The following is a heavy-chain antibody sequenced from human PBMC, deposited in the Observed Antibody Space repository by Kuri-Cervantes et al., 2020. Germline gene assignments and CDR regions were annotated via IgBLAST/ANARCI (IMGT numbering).Heavy chain of an antibody. CDR1: GFTFSSYA. Sequence: GESLKISCAASGFTFSSYAMHWVRQAPGKGLEYVSAISSNGGSTYYADSVKGRFTISRDNSKNTLYLQMNSLRAEDTAVYYCARVLSSRGFDYRGQGTLVTVSS. D-gene: IGHD6-13*01. CDR3: ARVLSSRGFDY. J-gene: IGHJ4*02. CDR2: ISSNGGST. V-gene: IGHV3-64*02.